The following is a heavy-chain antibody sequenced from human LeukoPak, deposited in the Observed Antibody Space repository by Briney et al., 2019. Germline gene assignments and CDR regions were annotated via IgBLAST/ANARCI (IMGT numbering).Heavy chain of an antibody. D-gene: IGHD4-23*01. CDR3: AKHQGYGANSAPDY. CDR2: IWYGGSNK. Sequence: GGSLRLSCAASGFTFSSYGMHWVRQAPGKGLEWVAVIWYGGSNKYYADSVKGRFTISRDNSKNTLYLQMNSLRAEDTAVYYCAKHQGYGANSAPDYWGQGTLVTVSS. J-gene: IGHJ4*02. V-gene: IGHV3-33*06. CDR1: GFTFSSYG.